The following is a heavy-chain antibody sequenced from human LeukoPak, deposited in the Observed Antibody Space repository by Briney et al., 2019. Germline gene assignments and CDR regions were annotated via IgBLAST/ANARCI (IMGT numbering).Heavy chain of an antibody. CDR3: AKLIVGATRNFDY. CDR1: GFTFSSYA. Sequence: GGSLRLSCAASGFTFSSYAMSWVRQAPGKGLEWVSAISGSGGSTYYADSVKGRFTISRDNSKNTLHLQMNSLRAEDTAVYYCAKLIVGATRNFDYWGQGTLVTVSS. D-gene: IGHD1-26*01. J-gene: IGHJ4*02. V-gene: IGHV3-23*01. CDR2: ISGSGGST.